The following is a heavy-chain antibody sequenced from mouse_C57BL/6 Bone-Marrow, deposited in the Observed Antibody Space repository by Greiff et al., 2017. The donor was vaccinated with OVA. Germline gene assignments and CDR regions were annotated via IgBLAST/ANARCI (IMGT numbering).Heavy chain of an antibody. J-gene: IGHJ1*03. Sequence: QVHVQQSGAELVMPGASVKLSCKASGYTFTSYWMHWVKQRPGQGLEWIGEIDPSDSYTNYNQKFKGKSTLTVDKSSSTAYMQLSSLTSEDSAVYDCASYGNYWYVEVGGTGTTVTVSA. CDR1: GYTFTSYW. CDR2: IDPSDSYT. D-gene: IGHD2-1*01. CDR3: ASYGNYWYVEV. V-gene: IGHV1-69*01.